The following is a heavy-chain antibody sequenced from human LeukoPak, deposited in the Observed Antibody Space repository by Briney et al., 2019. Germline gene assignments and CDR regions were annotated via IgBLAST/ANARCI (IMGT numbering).Heavy chain of an antibody. Sequence: SETLSLTCTVYGGSFSGYYWSWIRQPPGKGLEWIGEINHTGSTNYNPSFMSRVTISLDTSKNQFSLKLTSVTAAATAVYYCARGHTRISMLRGSRSAFYFDYWGQGTLVTVSS. V-gene: IGHV4-34*01. J-gene: IGHJ4*02. CDR3: ARGHTRISMLRGSRSAFYFDY. CDR1: GGSFSGYY. CDR2: INHTGST. D-gene: IGHD3-10*01.